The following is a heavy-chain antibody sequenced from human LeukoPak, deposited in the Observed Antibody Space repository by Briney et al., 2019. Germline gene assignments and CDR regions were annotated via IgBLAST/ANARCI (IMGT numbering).Heavy chain of an antibody. CDR1: GGSMSSGIYY. CDR2: IYASGST. V-gene: IGHV4-61*02. CDR3: AGEFAY. J-gene: IGHJ4*02. Sequence: SETLSLTCTVSGGSMSSGIYYWTCIRRPAGKGLECIGRIYASGSTNYNPSFKSRLTISLDTSKNQFSLQLRSVTAADTAVYYCAGEFAYWGQGTLVTVSS.